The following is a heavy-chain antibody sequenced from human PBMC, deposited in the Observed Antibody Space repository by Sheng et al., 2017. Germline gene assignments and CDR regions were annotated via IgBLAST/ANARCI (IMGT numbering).Heavy chain of an antibody. CDR2: IHTNGNT. Sequence: EVQLVESGGGLIQPGGSLRLSCAASGFTVSGNHMSWVRQAPGKGLEWVSLIHTNGNTYYTDSVKGRFTISRDSSKNTLYLQMNSLRVEDTAVYYCARAQGDGYNEIDYWGQGTLVTVSS. J-gene: IGHJ4*02. CDR1: GFTVSGNH. D-gene: IGHD5-12*01. V-gene: IGHV3-66*03. CDR3: ARAQGDGYNEIDY.